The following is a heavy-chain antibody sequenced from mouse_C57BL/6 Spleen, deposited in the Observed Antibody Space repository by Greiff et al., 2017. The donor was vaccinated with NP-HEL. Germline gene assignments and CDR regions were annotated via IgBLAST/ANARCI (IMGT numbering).Heavy chain of an antibody. CDR3: ARPSTSSSTAWFAY. D-gene: IGHD1-1*01. V-gene: IGHV5-17*01. CDR1: GFTFSDYG. CDR2: ISSGSSTI. Sequence: VQLKESGGGLVKPGGSLKLSCAASGFTFSDYGMHWVRQAPEKGLEWVAYISSGSSTIYYADTVKGRFTISRDNAKNTLFLQMTSLRSEDTAMYYCARPSTSSSTAWFAYWGQGTLVTVSA. J-gene: IGHJ3*01.